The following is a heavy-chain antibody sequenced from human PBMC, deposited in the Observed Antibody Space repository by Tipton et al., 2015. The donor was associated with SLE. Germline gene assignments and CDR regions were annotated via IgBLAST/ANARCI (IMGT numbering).Heavy chain of an antibody. CDR1: GGSISTYY. V-gene: IGHV4-59*08. CDR3: ARASWDHRGSGSFSDY. J-gene: IGHJ4*02. D-gene: IGHD3-10*01. Sequence: TLSLTCTVSGGSISTYYWSWIRQSPGKGLEWIGYVYYSGSTNYNPSLKSRVTISLDMSRNQFSLILSSVTAADTAVYYCARASWDHRGSGSFSDYWGQGKLVTVSS. CDR2: VYYSGST.